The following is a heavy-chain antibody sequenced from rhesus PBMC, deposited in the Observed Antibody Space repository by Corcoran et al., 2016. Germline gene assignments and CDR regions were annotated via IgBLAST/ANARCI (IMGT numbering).Heavy chain of an antibody. CDR3: ARGFDYGTY. Sequence: QVQLQESGPGLVKPSETLSLTCAVSGFSICIGYGLRWFRQPPGEGLAWIGYFGGNRGSNNYNPSLKSRSTISKDTSKNQFSLKLSSVTAADTAVYYWARGFDYGTYWGQGVLVTVSS. D-gene: IGHD4-29*01. CDR1: GFSICIGYG. CDR2: FGGNRGSN. V-gene: IGHV4-127*01. J-gene: IGHJ4*01.